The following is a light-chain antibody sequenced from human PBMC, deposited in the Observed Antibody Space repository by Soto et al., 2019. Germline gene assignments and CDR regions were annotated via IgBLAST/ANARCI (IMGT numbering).Light chain of an antibody. CDR2: GAS. Sequence: EIVLTQSPGTLSLSPEERATLSCRASQSVSSSFLAWYQQKPGQAPRLLIYGASNRATGIPDRFSGSGSGTDFTLTISRLEPEDFAVYYCQSRTFGQGTTLEIK. CDR1: QSVSSSF. V-gene: IGKV3-20*01. CDR3: QSRT. J-gene: IGKJ2*01.